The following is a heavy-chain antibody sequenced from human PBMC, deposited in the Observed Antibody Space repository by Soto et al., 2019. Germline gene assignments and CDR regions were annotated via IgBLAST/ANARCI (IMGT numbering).Heavy chain of an antibody. V-gene: IGHV3-9*01. J-gene: IGHJ3*02. Sequence: PGGSLRLSCAGSGFIFNRYTMYWVRQAPGKGLEWVSGIYWNSVDTDYADAVKGRFTISRDNAKNALYLEMNSLRPEDTAFYYCVRSSGGAFDIWGQGTMVTVSS. CDR1: GFIFNRYT. D-gene: IGHD6-6*01. CDR3: VRSSGGAFDI. CDR2: IYWNSVDT.